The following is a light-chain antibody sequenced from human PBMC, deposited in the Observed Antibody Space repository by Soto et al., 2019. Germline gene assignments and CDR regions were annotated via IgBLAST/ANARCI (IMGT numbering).Light chain of an antibody. CDR3: SSYTSSSTVV. V-gene: IGLV2-14*01. CDR2: DVS. J-gene: IGLJ2*01. Sequence: QSALTQPASVSGSPGQSITISCSGTSSDVGGYNYVSWYQQHPGKAPKLMIYDVSNRPSGVSNRFSGSKSGKTASLTISGLQAEDEAGYYCSSYTSSSTVVFGGRTKLTV. CDR1: SSDVGGYNY.